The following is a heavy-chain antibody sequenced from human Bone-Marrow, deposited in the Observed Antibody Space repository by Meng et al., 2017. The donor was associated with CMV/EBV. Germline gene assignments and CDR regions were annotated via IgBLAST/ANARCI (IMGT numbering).Heavy chain of an antibody. CDR3: ARPGTHY. J-gene: IGHJ4*02. D-gene: IGHD1-1*01. V-gene: IGHV4-4*02. CDR2: INHSGST. Sequence: SETLSLTCAVSGGSISSSNWWSWVRQPPGKGLEWIGEINHSGSTNYNPSLKSRVTISVDTSKNQFSLKLSSVTAADTAVYYCARPGTHYWGQGTLVTVSS. CDR1: GGSISSSNW.